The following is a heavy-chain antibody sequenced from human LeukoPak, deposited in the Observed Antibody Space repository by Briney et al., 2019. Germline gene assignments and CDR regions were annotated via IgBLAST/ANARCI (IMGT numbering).Heavy chain of an antibody. CDR1: GYTFTGYY. CDR2: ISAYNGNT. Sequence: ASVKVSCKASGYTFTGYYMHWVRQAPGQGLEWMGWISAYNGNTNYAQKLQGRVTMTTDTSTSTAYMELRSLRSDDTAVYYCARAGYDILTGYPDFDYWGQGTLVTVSS. J-gene: IGHJ4*02. CDR3: ARAGYDILTGYPDFDY. D-gene: IGHD3-9*01. V-gene: IGHV1-18*04.